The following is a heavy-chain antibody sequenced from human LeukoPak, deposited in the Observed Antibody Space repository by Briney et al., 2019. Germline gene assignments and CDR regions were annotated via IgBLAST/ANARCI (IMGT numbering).Heavy chain of an antibody. CDR1: GGSISSGDYY. CDR2: IYYSGST. Sequence: PSQTLSLTCTVSGGSISSGDYYWSWIRQPPGKGLEGFGDIYYSGSTYYNPSLKSRVTISVDTSNNQFSLKLSSVTAADTAVYYCARDDPGGRSGAFDIWGQGTMVTVSS. D-gene: IGHD6-25*01. CDR3: ARDDPGGRSGAFDI. J-gene: IGHJ3*02. V-gene: IGHV4-30-4*01.